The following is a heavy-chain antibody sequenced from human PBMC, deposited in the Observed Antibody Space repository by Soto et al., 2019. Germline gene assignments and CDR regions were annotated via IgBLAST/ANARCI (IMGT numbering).Heavy chain of an antibody. CDR1: GGSFSGYY. V-gene: IGHV4-34*01. CDR2: INHSVST. D-gene: IGHD6-19*01. J-gene: IGHJ5*02. Sequence: QVQLQQWGAGLLKPSETLSLTCAVYGGSFSGYYWSWIRQPPGKGLEWIGEINHSVSTNYNPSLNSRVTKSVATSKNQFSLKLSSVTAADTAVYYCARGRGGGWVWFDPWGQGTLVTVSS. CDR3: ARGRGGGWVWFDP.